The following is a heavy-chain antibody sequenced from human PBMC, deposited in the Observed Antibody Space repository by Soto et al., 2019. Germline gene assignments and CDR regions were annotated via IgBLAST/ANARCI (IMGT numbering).Heavy chain of an antibody. Sequence: QVQLVESGGGLVKPGGSLRLSCAASRITFSDHFMTWIRQAPGKGLEWVSYISSSGTTTDYADSVRGRFSISRDNSKNSLYLQMNSLRVEDTAVYYCARVGDMAYKDWGQGTLVTVSS. D-gene: IGHD3-3*01. CDR1: RITFSDHF. V-gene: IGHV3-11*01. CDR2: ISSSGTTT. CDR3: ARVGDMAYKD. J-gene: IGHJ4*02.